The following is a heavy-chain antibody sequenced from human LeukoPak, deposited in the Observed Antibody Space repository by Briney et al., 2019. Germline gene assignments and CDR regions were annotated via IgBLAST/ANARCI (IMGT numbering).Heavy chain of an antibody. D-gene: IGHD2-2*01. CDR1: GHTFTSYG. CDR2: ISAYNGNT. V-gene: IGHV1-18*01. J-gene: IGHJ5*02. Sequence: ASVKVSCKASGHTFTSYGISWVRQAPGQGLEWMGWISAYNGNTNYAQKLQGRVTMTTDTSTSTAYMELRSLRSDDTAVYYCARSGCSSTSCYGFWFDPWGQGTLVTVSS. CDR3: ARSGCSSTSCYGFWFDP.